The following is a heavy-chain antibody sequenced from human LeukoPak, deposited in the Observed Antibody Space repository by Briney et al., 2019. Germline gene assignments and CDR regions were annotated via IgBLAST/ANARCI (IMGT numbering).Heavy chain of an antibody. CDR1: GGTFNSYA. CDR2: MNPNSGNT. Sequence: ASVKVSCKASGGTFNSYAISWVRQATGQGLEWMGWMNPNSGNTGYAQKFQGRVTMTRNTSISTAYMELSSLRSEDTAVYYCARAGEVYNSGSYLEYWGQGTLVTVSS. J-gene: IGHJ4*02. CDR3: ARAGEVYNSGSYLEY. D-gene: IGHD6-19*01. V-gene: IGHV1-8*01.